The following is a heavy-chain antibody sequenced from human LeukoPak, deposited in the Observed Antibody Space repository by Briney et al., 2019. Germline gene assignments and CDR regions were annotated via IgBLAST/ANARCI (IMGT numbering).Heavy chain of an antibody. CDR2: IYYSGST. CDR3: ARTGYRSSLDY. CDR1: GGSISSGGYY. Sequence: SETLSLTCTVSGGSISSGGYYWSWIRQPPGKGLEWIGYIYYSGSTNYNPSLKSRVTISVDTSKNQFSLKLSSVTAADTAVYYCARTGYRSSLDYWGQGTLVTVSS. D-gene: IGHD3-9*01. J-gene: IGHJ4*02. V-gene: IGHV4-61*08.